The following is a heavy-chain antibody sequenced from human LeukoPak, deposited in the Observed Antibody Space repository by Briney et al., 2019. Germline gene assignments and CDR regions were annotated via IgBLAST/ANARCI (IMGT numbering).Heavy chain of an antibody. CDR3: ASLSLLLYDSSGYYMDY. CDR2: IIPIFGTA. J-gene: IGHJ4*02. V-gene: IGHV1-69*13. CDR1: GYTFTSYA. D-gene: IGHD3-22*01. Sequence: GASVKVSCKASGYTFTSYAMNWVRQAPGQGLEWMGGIIPIFGTANYAQKFQGRVTITADESTSTAYMELSSLRSEDTAVYYCASLSLLLYDSSGYYMDYWGQGTLVTVSS.